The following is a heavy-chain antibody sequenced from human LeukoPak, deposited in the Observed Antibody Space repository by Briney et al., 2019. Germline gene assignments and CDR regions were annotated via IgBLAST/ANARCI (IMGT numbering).Heavy chain of an antibody. CDR3: ARGYSYMDV. J-gene: IGHJ6*03. V-gene: IGHV4-59*11. Sequence: PSETLSLTCTVSGGSIISHYWSWIRQPPGKGLEWIGYIYYSGSTNYNPSLKSRVTISVDTSKNQFSLKLSSVTAADTAVYYCARGYSYMDVWGKGTTVTVSS. CDR2: IYYSGST. CDR1: GGSIISHY.